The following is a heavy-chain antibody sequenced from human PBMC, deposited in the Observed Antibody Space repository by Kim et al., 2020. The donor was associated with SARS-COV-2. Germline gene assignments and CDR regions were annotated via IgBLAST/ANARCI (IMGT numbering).Heavy chain of an antibody. CDR1: GFTFSSYS. CDR3: ARYLGGYCSGGSCLYIDY. CDR2: ISSSSSYI. J-gene: IGHJ4*02. D-gene: IGHD2-15*01. Sequence: GGSLRLSCAASGFTFSSYSMNWVRQAPGKGLEWVSSISSSSSYIYYADSVKGRFTISRDNAKNSLYLQMNSLRAEDTAVYYCARYLGGYCSGGSCLYIDYWGQGTLVTVSS. V-gene: IGHV3-21*01.